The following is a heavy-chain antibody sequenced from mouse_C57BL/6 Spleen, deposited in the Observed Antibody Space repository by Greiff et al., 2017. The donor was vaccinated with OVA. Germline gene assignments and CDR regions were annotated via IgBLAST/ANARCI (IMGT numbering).Heavy chain of an antibody. V-gene: IGHV2-2*01. Sequence: QVQLKQSGPGLVQPSQSLSISCTVSGFSLTSYGVHWVRQSPGKGLEWLGVIWSGGSTDYNAAFISRLGISKNNSKSQVFFKMSSLQADDTAIYYCARGGFYFDDWGKGTTLTVSS. CDR3: ARGGFYFDD. D-gene: IGHD1-2*01. CDR2: IWSGGST. J-gene: IGHJ2*01. CDR1: GFSLTSYG.